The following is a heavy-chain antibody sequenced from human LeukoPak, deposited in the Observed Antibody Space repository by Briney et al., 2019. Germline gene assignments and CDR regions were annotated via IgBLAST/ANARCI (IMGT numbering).Heavy chain of an antibody. J-gene: IGHJ4*02. CDR3: ARGDSSGWLYYFDY. D-gene: IGHD6-19*01. V-gene: IGHV4-59*01. CDR2: IYYSGST. CDR1: GGSISSYY. Sequence: SETLSLTCTVSGGSISSYYWSWIRQPPGKGLEWIGYIYYSGSTNYNPSLKSRVTMSVDTSKNQFPLKLSSVTAADTAVYYCARGDSSGWLYYFDYWGQGTLVTVSS.